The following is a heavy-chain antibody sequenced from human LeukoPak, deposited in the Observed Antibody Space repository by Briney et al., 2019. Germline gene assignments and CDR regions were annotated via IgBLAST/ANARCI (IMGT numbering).Heavy chain of an antibody. Sequence: ASVKVSCKASGGTFSSYGISWVRQAPGQGLEWMGWINTYNGNTNYAQNLQGRVTMTTDTSTTTAYMELRSLRSDDTAVYYCARDTNFWSSYIYYYCGMDVWGHGTTVAVSS. CDR3: ARDTNFWSSYIYYYCGMDV. CDR1: GGTFSSYG. V-gene: IGHV1-18*01. J-gene: IGHJ6*02. D-gene: IGHD3-3*01. CDR2: INTYNGNT.